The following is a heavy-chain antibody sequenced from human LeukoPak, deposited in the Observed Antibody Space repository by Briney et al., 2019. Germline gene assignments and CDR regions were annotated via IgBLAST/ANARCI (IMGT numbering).Heavy chain of an antibody. CDR2: IWYDGSNK. J-gene: IGHJ4*02. D-gene: IGHD1-26*01. CDR3: ARGSVVGATRGHFDY. Sequence: PGGSLRLSCAASGFTFTNFAMHWVRQAPGKGPEWVAVIWYDGSNKYYADSVKGRFTISRDNSKNTLYLQMNSLRAEDTAVYYCARGSVVGATRGHFDYWGQGTLVTVSS. CDR1: GFTFTNFA. V-gene: IGHV3-33*08.